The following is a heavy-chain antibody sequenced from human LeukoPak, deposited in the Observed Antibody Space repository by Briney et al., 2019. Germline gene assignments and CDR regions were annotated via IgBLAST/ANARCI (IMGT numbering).Heavy chain of an antibody. D-gene: IGHD3-3*01. V-gene: IGHV1-2*02. Sequence: ASVKVSCKASGYTFTGYYMHWVRQAPGQGLEWMGWINPNSGGTNYAQKFQGRVTMTRDTSISTAYMELSRLRSDDTAVYYCATHPATIFGVVIDYYGMDVWGQGTTVTVSS. CDR2: INPNSGGT. CDR3: ATHPATIFGVVIDYYGMDV. J-gene: IGHJ6*02. CDR1: GYTFTGYY.